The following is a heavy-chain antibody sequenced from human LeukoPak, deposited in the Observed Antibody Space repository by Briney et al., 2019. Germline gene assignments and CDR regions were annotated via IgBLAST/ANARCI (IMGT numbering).Heavy chain of an antibody. J-gene: IGHJ4*02. CDR3: ARGNYASFDY. V-gene: IGHV3-7*04. CDR1: GFTFSNFR. CDR2: IKQDGSEE. Sequence: GGSLRLSCAASGFTFSNFRMHWVRQAPGKGLEWVASIKQDGSEEHYVDSVKGRFTISRDNAKNSLYLQMNSLIAEDTAVYYCARGNYASFDYWGQGTLVTVSS. D-gene: IGHD1-7*01.